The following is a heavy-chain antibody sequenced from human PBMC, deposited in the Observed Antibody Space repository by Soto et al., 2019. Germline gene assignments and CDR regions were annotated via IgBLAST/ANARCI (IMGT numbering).Heavy chain of an antibody. V-gene: IGHV3-21*01. CDR3: ARERCSSTSCYRRTYYYYYGMDV. J-gene: IGHJ6*02. CDR1: GFTFSSYS. CDR2: ISSSSSYI. Sequence: EVQLVESGGGLVKPGGSLRLSCAASGFTFSSYSMYWVRQAPGKGLEWVSSISSSSSYIYYADSVKGRFTISRDNAKNSLYLQMNSLRAEDTAVYYCARERCSSTSCYRRTYYYYYGMDVWGQGTTVTVSS. D-gene: IGHD2-2*01.